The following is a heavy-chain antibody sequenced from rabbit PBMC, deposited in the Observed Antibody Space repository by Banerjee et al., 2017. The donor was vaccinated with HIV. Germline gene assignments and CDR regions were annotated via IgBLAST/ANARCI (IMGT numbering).Heavy chain of an antibody. CDR2: IYTSGGST. CDR3: ARAEVYAGSSSYTGFDFNL. D-gene: IGHD8-1*01. Sequence: QQQLEESGGGLVKPGGTLKLTCKASGFDFSSSYYMCWVRQAPGKGLELIACIYTSGGSTWYASWVNGRFTISRSTSLNTVDLKMTSLTAADTATYFCARAEVYAGSSSYTGFDFNLWGPGTLVTVS. V-gene: IGHV1S43*01. CDR1: GFDFSSSYY. J-gene: IGHJ4*01.